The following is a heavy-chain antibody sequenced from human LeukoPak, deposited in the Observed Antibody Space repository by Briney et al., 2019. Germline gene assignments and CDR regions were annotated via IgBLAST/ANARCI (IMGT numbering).Heavy chain of an antibody. J-gene: IGHJ4*02. V-gene: IGHV7-4-1*02. Sequence: ASVKVSCKASGYTFTSYAMNWVRQAPGQGLEWMGWINTNTGNPTYAQGFTGRFVFSLDTSVSTAYLQISSLKAEDTAVYYCARRAVEMATIDFDYWGQGTLVTVSS. D-gene: IGHD5-24*01. CDR2: INTNTGNP. CDR1: GYTFTSYA. CDR3: ARRAVEMATIDFDY.